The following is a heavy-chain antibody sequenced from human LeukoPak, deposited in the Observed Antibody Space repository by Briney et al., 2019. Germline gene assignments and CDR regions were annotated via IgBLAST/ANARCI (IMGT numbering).Heavy chain of an antibody. CDR1: GYTFTSHG. V-gene: IGHV1-18*01. CDR2: ISACNGDT. J-gene: IGHJ4*02. CDR3: ARDPTNTSGRNVYFDY. D-gene: IGHD6-19*01. Sequence: ASVKVSCKASGYTFTSHGISWVRQAPGQGLEWMGWISACNGDTNYPQKLQGRVIMTTDRSTTTAYMELRSLRSDDTDVYYCARDPTNTSGRNVYFDYWGQGTLVTVSS.